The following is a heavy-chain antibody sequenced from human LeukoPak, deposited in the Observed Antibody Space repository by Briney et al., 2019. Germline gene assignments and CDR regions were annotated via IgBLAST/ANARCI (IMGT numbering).Heavy chain of an antibody. Sequence: ASVKVSCKASGYTFTKYYIHWVRQAPPQGLEGMGWIDPNNGGTKYAQKFQGRVTLTRDTSINTAYMDLSRLRSDDTAVYKCASLKIAVVGNWGQGTLVSVSS. D-gene: IGHD6-19*01. CDR2: IDPNNGGT. V-gene: IGHV1-2*02. CDR1: GYTFTKYY. CDR3: ASLKIAVVGN. J-gene: IGHJ4*02.